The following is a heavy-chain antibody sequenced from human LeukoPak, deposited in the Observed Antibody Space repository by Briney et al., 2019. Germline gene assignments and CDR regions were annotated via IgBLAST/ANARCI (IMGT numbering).Heavy chain of an antibody. Sequence: PSETLSLTCTVSGGSISSYYWSWIRQPAGKGLEWIGRIYSSVSTNYNPSLKSRVTMSADTSKNQFSLKLSSVTAADTAVYYCARHSNYASGSTAKGLFDYWGQGTLVSVSS. V-gene: IGHV4-4*07. CDR1: GGSISSYY. CDR3: ARHSNYASGSTAKGLFDY. D-gene: IGHD3-10*01. J-gene: IGHJ4*02. CDR2: IYSSVST.